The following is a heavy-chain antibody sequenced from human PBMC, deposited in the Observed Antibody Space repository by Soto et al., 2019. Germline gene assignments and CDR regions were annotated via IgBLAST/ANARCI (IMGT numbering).Heavy chain of an antibody. V-gene: IGHV4-30-2*01. CDR3: GGSCSSSARCSPKYAVYV. Sequence: SETLSLTCAVSGGSVSGGGYSWSWIRQPPGKGLEWIGYIYHSGNNYYNPSLKSRVTISVDSSKNQFSLKLSSVTAADTAVFYCGGSCSSSARCSPKYAVYVWGVWTTVTDS. CDR2: IYHSGNN. J-gene: IGHJ6*02. D-gene: IGHD2-2*01. CDR1: GGSVSGGGYS.